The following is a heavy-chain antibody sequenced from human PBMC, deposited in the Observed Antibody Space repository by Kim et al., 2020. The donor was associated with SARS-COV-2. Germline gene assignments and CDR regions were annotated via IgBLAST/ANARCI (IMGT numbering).Heavy chain of an antibody. J-gene: IGHJ4*02. CDR1: GFTVSDYY. D-gene: IGHD6-13*01. V-gene: IGHV3-11*03. CDR2: ISSSSCYT. CDR3: ATTSGYSSSWDPYS. Sequence: GGSLRLSCAASGFTVSDYYMSWIRQAPGKGLEWVSYISSSSCYTNYADSVKGRFTISRDNAKNSLYLQMNSLRAEDTSVNYCATTSGYSSSWDPYSWGQG.